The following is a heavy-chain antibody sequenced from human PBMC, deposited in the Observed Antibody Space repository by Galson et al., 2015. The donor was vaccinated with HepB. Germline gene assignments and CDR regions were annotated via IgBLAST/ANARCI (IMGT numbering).Heavy chain of an antibody. V-gene: IGHV4-4*02. CDR2: IYNSGTT. J-gene: IGHJ3*02. Sequence: LSLTCAVSGDSISSKNWWSWVRQPPGKGLEWIGEIYNSGTTNYNPSLKSRVTISIDKSKNDFSLKLNSVTATDTAVYYCAREGSVHADAFDIWGQGTMVIVSS. CDR1: GDSISSKNW. CDR3: AREGSVHADAFDI. D-gene: IGHD2-15*01.